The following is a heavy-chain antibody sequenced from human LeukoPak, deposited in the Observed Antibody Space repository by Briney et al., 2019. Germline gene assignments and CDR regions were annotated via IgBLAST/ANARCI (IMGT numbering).Heavy chain of an antibody. V-gene: IGHV4-34*01. CDR3: ARGQGVNYFDY. CDR1: GGSFSGYY. J-gene: IGHJ4*02. Sequence: SETLSLTCAGYGGSFSGYYWSWIRQPPGKGLEWIGEINHSGSTNYNPSLKSRVTISVDTSKNQFSLKLSSVTAADTAVYYCARGQGVNYFDYWGQGTLVTVSS. CDR2: INHSGST. D-gene: IGHD2-21*01.